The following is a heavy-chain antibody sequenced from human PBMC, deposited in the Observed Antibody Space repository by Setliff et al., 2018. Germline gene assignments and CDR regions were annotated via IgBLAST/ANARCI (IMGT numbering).Heavy chain of an antibody. CDR2: IYHSGSA. Sequence: SETLSLTCTVSGDSISSGDYFWSWVRQPPGQGLEWIAYIYHSGSAYYNPSLKSRVTMSVDTSKNQFSLHLTSVTAADTAVYYCAREVGTSTSSDAFDVWGQGMMVTVSS. CDR3: AREVGTSTSSDAFDV. D-gene: IGHD1-26*01. CDR1: GDSISSGDYF. V-gene: IGHV4-30-4*08. J-gene: IGHJ3*01.